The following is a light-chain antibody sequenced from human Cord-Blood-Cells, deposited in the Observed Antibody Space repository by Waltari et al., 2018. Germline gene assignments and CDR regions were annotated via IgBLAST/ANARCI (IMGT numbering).Light chain of an antibody. CDR3: HQYNSYSPYT. V-gene: IGKV1-5*01. CDR1: QSISSW. J-gene: IGKJ2*01. CDR2: DAS. Sequence: DIQMTQSPSTLSASVGDRVTITCRDSQSISSWLAWYQQKPGKDPKRLIYDASSLEIGVPSRFSGSGSGTEFTLTISSLQPYDFATYYCHQYNSYSPYTFGQGTKLEIK.